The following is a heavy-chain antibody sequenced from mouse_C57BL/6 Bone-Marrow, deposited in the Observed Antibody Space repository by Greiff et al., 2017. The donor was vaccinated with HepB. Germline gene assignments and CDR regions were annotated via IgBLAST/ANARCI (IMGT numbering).Heavy chain of an antibody. V-gene: IGHV1-81*01. CDR3: AHIYYGNDVWYFDV. CDR1: GYTFTSYG. J-gene: IGHJ1*03. D-gene: IGHD2-2*01. CDR2: IYPRSGNT. Sequence: QVQLQQSGAELARPGASVKLSCKASGYTFTSYGISWVKQRTGQGLEWIGEIYPRSGNTYYNEKFKGKATLTADKSSSTAYMELRSLTSEDSAVYFGAHIYYGNDVWYFDVWGTGTTVTVSS.